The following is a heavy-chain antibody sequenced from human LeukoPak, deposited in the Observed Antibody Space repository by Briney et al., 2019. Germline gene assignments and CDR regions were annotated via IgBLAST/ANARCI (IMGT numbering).Heavy chain of an antibody. D-gene: IGHD3-10*01. Sequence: PSETLSLTCTVSGGSISSGGYYWSWIRQHPGKRLEWIGYIYYSGSTYYNPSLKSRVTISVDTSKNQFSLKLSPVTAADPAVYYCARGGGDGSGSYDYYYYMDVWGKGTTVTVSS. V-gene: IGHV4-31*03. CDR2: IYYSGST. J-gene: IGHJ6*03. CDR3: ARGGGDGSGSYDYYYYMDV. CDR1: GGSISSGGYY.